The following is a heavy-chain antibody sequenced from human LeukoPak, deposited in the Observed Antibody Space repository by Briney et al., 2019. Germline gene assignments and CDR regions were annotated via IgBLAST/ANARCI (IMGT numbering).Heavy chain of an antibody. Sequence: GRSLRLSCAASGFTFSSYSMNWVSQAPGKGLEWVSSISGSSIYIYHADSVKGRFTISRDNAKNSLYLQMNSLRAEDTAVYYCARGRSDWYFDYWGQGTLVTVSS. CDR1: GFTFSSYS. CDR3: ARGRSDWYFDY. V-gene: IGHV3-21*01. D-gene: IGHD6-19*01. CDR2: ISGSSIYI. J-gene: IGHJ4*02.